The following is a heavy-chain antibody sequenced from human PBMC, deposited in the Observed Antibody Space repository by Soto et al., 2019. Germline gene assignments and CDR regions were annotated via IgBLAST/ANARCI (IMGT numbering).Heavy chain of an antibody. D-gene: IGHD3-22*01. CDR2: IIPIFGTA. J-gene: IGHJ6*02. Sequence: SVQVSCKASGGTFSSYAISWVRQAPGQGLEWMGGIIPIFGTANYAQKFQGRVTITADESTSTAYMELSSLRSEDTAVYYCARGPIDYYDSSGYWWGMDVWGQGATVTVSS. V-gene: IGHV1-69*13. CDR3: ARGPIDYYDSSGYWWGMDV. CDR1: GGTFSSYA.